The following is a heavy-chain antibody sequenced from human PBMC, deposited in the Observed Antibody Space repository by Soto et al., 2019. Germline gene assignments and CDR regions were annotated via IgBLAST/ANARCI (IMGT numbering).Heavy chain of an antibody. V-gene: IGHV5-51*01. J-gene: IGHJ4*02. D-gene: IGHD4-4*01. CDR1: EYSFTNSW. CDR2: IYPGDSDL. CDR3: ARHQSGYSSSFDY. Sequence: GESLKISCKGSEYSFTNSWIGWVRQMPGKGLEWMGIIYPGDSDLRYSPSFQGQVTISADKSISTAYLQWSSLKASDTAMYYCARHQSGYSSSFDYWGQGTLVTVSS.